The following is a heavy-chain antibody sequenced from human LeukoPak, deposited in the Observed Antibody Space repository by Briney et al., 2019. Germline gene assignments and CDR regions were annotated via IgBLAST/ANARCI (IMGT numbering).Heavy chain of an antibody. CDR3: ARGRIQLWFGRQYYFDY. V-gene: IGHV4-59*11. CDR1: GGSISRHY. CDR2: IYYSGST. J-gene: IGHJ4*02. D-gene: IGHD5-18*01. Sequence: PSETLSLTCTVSGGSISRHYWSWIRQPPGKGLEWIGYIYYSGSTNYNPSLKSRVTISVDTSKNQFSLKLSSVTAADTAVYYCARGRIQLWFGRQYYFDYWGQGTLVTVSS.